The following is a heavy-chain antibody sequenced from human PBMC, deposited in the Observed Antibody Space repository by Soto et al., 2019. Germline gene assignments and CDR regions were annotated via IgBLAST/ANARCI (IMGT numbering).Heavy chain of an antibody. J-gene: IGHJ6*02. V-gene: IGHV3-33*01. CDR1: GFTFSNYG. CDR3: ARDRWEFQLFYYGLDV. Sequence: LRLSCAASGFTFSNYGMHWVRQAPGKGLEWVAIIWYDGSNDYYVDSVKGRFTISRDNSKNTLSLQMNSLRAEDTAVYYCARDRWEFQLFYYGLDVWGQGTTVTVSS. D-gene: IGHD1-26*01. CDR2: IWYDGSND.